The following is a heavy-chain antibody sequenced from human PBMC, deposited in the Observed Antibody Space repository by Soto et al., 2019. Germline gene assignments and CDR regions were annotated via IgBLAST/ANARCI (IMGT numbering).Heavy chain of an antibody. CDR2: ISGSGGST. CDR1: GCTFSNHA. CDR3: AKDDYGDYLFDY. D-gene: IGHD4-17*01. V-gene: IGHV3-23*01. Sequence: GGSLRLSWAASGCTFSNHAMSWVRQAPGKGLEWVSAISGSGGSTYYADSVKGRFTISRDNSKNTLYLQMNSLRAEDTAVYYCAKDDYGDYLFDYWGQGTLVTVSS. J-gene: IGHJ4*02.